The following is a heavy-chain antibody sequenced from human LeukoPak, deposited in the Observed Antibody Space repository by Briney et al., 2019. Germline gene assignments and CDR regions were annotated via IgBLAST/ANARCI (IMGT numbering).Heavy chain of an antibody. J-gene: IGHJ4*02. CDR1: GYSFNSYW. CDR2: IYPDDSDT. CDR3: ARHYPGGDYFIDY. D-gene: IGHD4-17*01. Sequence: GESLKISCKGSGYSFNSYWIGWVRQMPGKGLEGVAIIYPDDSDTRYSPSFQDQVTISADKSISTAYLQWSSLKASDTAMYYCARHYPGGDYFIDYWGQGILVTVSS. V-gene: IGHV5-51*01.